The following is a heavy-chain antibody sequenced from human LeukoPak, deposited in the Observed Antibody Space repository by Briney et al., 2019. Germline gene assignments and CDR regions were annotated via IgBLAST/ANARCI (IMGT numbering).Heavy chain of an antibody. CDR2: INHSGST. V-gene: IGHV4-34*01. D-gene: IGHD4-17*01. Sequence: SETLSLTCAVYGGSFSSYYWSWIRQSPGKGLEYIGEINHSGSTNYNPSLKSRVTISVDTSKNQFFLKMSSVTAADTAVYYCAISYGDNGDYWGQGTLVTVSS. CDR3: AISYGDNGDY. J-gene: IGHJ4*02. CDR1: GGSFSSYY.